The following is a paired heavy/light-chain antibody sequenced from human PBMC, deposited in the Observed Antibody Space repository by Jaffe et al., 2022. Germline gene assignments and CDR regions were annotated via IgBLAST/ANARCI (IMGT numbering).Heavy chain of an antibody. Sequence: EVQLVQSGAEVKKPGESVKISCESSGYSFTDYWIGWVRQMPGKGLDWMGIIYPGDSDTRYSPSFQGQVTISADKSISTAYLQWSSLKASDTAMYYCARLIKDQGFSGYPKFDCWGQGTLVTVSS. CDR2: IYPGDSDT. V-gene: IGHV5-51*03. J-gene: IGHJ4*02. CDR1: GYSFTDYW. D-gene: IGHD5-12*01. CDR3: ARLIKDQGFSGYPKFDC.
Light chain of an antibody. CDR1: QSIDNW. Sequence: DIQMTQSPSTLSASVGDRVTITCRASQSIDNWLAWYQQKPGKAPNLLIYKASSLQSGVPSRFGGSGSGTEFTLTISSLQPDDFATYYCLRYNGYLFTFGPGTKVDIK. J-gene: IGKJ3*01. V-gene: IGKV1-5*03. CDR3: LRYNGYLFT. CDR2: KAS.